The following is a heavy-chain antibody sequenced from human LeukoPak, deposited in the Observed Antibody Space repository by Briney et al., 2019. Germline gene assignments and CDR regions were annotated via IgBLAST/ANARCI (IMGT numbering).Heavy chain of an antibody. Sequence: SETLSLTCTVSSGFISIDYGRCIRQPPGKGLEWIGYMYYTGSSNYNPSLKSRVTTSIDTPKIHFYLKLSPETAVYTAVYYCASRVTSIGFDPWGQGTLVTVSS. CDR1: SGFISIDY. J-gene: IGHJ5*02. D-gene: IGHD5-18*01. CDR3: ASRVTSIGFDP. CDR2: MYYTGSS. V-gene: IGHV4-59*08.